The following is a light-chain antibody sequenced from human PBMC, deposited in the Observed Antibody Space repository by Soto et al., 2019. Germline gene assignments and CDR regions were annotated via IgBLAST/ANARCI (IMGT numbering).Light chain of an antibody. CDR2: DAS. CDR3: QQYNSYSPT. Sequence: DIRLTQSPSTLSAAVGDRVTITCRASQSIAIWLAWYHQKPGKAPKALIYDASRLESGVPSRFSGSGSGTEFTLTISSLQPDDFATYYCQQYNSYSPTFGQGTKLEIK. CDR1: QSIAIW. J-gene: IGKJ2*01. V-gene: IGKV1-5*01.